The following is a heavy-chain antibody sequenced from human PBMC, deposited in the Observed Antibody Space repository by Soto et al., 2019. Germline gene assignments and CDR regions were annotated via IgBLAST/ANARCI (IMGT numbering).Heavy chain of an antibody. CDR1: GFTFSSYA. V-gene: IGHV3-23*01. Sequence: GGSLRLSCAASGFTFSSYAMSWVRQAPGKGLEWVSAISGSGGSTYYADSVKGRFTISRDKSKNTLYLQMNSLRAEDTAVYHCAKAYVSIGGSHYYDSSGYYYQIYYYYAMDVWGQGTTVTVSS. D-gene: IGHD3-22*01. J-gene: IGHJ6*02. CDR2: ISGSGGST. CDR3: AKAYVSIGGSHYYDSSGYYYQIYYYYAMDV.